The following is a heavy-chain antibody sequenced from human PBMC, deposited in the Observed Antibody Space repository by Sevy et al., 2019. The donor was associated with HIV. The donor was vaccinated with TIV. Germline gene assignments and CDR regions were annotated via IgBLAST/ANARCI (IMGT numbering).Heavy chain of an antibody. J-gene: IGHJ6*02. CDR2: IYYSGST. CDR3: ARVIGGYSYGLYYYGMDV. Sequence: SETLSLTCTVSGGSVSSGSYYWSWIRQPPGKGLEWIGYIYYSGSTNYNPSLKSRVTISVDTSKNQFSLKLSSVTAAETAVYYCARVIGGYSYGLYYYGMDVWGQGTTVTVSS. CDR1: GGSVSSGSYY. D-gene: IGHD5-18*01. V-gene: IGHV4-61*01.